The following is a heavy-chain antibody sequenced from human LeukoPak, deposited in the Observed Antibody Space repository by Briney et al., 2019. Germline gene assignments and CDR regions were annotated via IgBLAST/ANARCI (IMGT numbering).Heavy chain of an antibody. J-gene: IGHJ5*02. D-gene: IGHD6-25*01. Sequence: SETLSLTWTVSGGSISSYYWSWIRQPPGKGLEWIGYIYYSGSTNYNPSLKSRVTISVDTSKNQFSLKLSSVTAADTAVYYCARTLWRGGRYNWFDPWGQGTLVTVSS. CDR2: IYYSGST. CDR1: GGSISSYY. V-gene: IGHV4-59*13. CDR3: ARTLWRGGRYNWFDP.